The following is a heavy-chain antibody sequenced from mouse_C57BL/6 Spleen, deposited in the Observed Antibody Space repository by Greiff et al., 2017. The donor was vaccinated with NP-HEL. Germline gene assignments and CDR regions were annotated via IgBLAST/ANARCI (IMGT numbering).Heavy chain of an antibody. J-gene: IGHJ2*01. V-gene: IGHV1-78*01. Sequence: QVQLQQSDAELVKPGASVKISCKVSGYTFTDHTIHWMKQRPEQGLEWIGYIYPRDCSTKYNEKFKGKATLTADKSSSTAYMQLNSLTSEDSAVYFCARSFYYYGSSYDYFDYWGQGTTLTVSS. CDR2: IYPRDCST. CDR1: GYTFTDHT. CDR3: ARSFYYYGSSYDYFDY. D-gene: IGHD1-1*01.